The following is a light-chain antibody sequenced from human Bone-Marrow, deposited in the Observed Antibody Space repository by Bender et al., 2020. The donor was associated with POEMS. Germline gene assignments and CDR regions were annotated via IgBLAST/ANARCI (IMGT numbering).Light chain of an antibody. V-gene: IGLV1-44*01. CDR1: SSNIGAHA. J-gene: IGLJ2*01. Sequence: QSVLTQPPSASGTPGQRVTISCSGGSSNIGAHAVNWYQHLPGTAPKLLIYSSHRRPSGVSHRFSGSRSANTASLTISGLQAEDESDYYCSSYAGTNTMIFGGGTKLTVL. CDR3: SSYAGTNTMI. CDR2: SSH.